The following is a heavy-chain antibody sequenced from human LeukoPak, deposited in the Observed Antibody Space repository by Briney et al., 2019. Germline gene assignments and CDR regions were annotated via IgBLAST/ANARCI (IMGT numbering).Heavy chain of an antibody. V-gene: IGHV4-31*03. CDR1: GGSISSGGYY. D-gene: IGHD1-26*01. CDR2: IYYSGST. J-gene: IGHJ4*02. CDR3: ARARAPIVGATRGIYFDY. Sequence: SETLSLTCTVSGGSISSGGYYWSWIRQHPGKGLEWIGYIYYSGSTYYNPSLKSRVTISVDTSKNQFSLKLSSVTAADTAVYYCARARAPIVGATRGIYFDYWGQGTLVTVSS.